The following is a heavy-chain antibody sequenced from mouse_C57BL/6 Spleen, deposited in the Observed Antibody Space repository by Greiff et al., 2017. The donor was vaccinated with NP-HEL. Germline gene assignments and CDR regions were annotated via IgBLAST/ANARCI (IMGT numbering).Heavy chain of an antibody. J-gene: IGHJ4*01. CDR3: ARDGNGMDY. CDR1: GYAFSSSW. CDR2: IYPGDGDT. V-gene: IGHV1-82*01. D-gene: IGHD2-1*01. Sequence: QVQLKESRPELVKPGASVKISCKASGYAFSSSWMNWVKQRPGKGLEWIGRIYPGDGDTNYNGKFKGKATLTADKSSSTAYMQLSSLTSEDSAVYFCARDGNGMDYWGQGTSVTVSS.